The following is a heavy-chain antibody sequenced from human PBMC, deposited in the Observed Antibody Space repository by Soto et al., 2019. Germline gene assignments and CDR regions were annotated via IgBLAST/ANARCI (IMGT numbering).Heavy chain of an antibody. J-gene: IGHJ6*02. D-gene: IGHD2-2*02. CDR2: IYWNDDK. V-gene: IGHV2-5*01. CDR3: AHRRDIVVVPAAIPAYYYGMDV. Sequence: VSGPTLVNPTQTLTLTCTFSGFSLSTSGVGVGWIRQPPGKALEWLALIYWNDDKRYSPSLKSRLTITKDTSKNQVVLTMTNMDPVDTATYYCAHRRDIVVVPAAIPAYYYGMDVWGQGTTVTVSS. CDR1: GFSLSTSGVG.